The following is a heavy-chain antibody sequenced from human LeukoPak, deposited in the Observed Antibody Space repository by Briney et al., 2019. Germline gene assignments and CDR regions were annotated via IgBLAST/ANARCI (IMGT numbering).Heavy chain of an antibody. D-gene: IGHD3-16*01. V-gene: IGHV4-34*01. CDR3: AGSGGFTSPQNY. CDR1: GGSFSGYY. J-gene: IGHJ4*02. CDR2: INHSGST. Sequence: SETLSLTCAVYGGSFSGYYWSWIRQPPGKGLEWIGEINHSGSTNYNPSLKSRVTISVDTSKNQFSLKLSSVTAADTALYYCAGSGGFTSPQNYWGQGTLVTVSS.